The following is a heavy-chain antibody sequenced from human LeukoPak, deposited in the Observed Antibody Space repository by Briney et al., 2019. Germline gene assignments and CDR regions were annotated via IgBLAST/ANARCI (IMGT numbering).Heavy chain of an antibody. CDR2: MYYSGST. CDR3: ARDGEELAATLYY. J-gene: IGHJ4*02. CDR1: GASISSYSYY. Sequence: SETLSLTCTVSGASISSYSYYWGWIRQPPGKGLEWIGSMYYSGSTYYNPSLKSRVTMSLDTSKNQFSLKLSSVTAADTAVYYCARDGEELAATLYYWGQGTLVTVSS. V-gene: IGHV4-39*07. D-gene: IGHD2-15*01.